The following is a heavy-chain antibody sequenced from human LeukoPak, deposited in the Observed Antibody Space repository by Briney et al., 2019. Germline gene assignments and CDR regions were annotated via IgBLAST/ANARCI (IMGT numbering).Heavy chain of an antibody. CDR3: AREGVLWFGELPY. V-gene: IGHV4-30-4*01. Sequence: PSQTLSLTCTVSGGSISSGDYYWSWIRQPPGKGLEWIGYIYYSGSTYYNPSLKSRVTISVDTSKNQFSLKLSSVTAADTAVYYCAREGVLWFGELPYSGQRNLVTVSS. CDR2: IYYSGST. J-gene: IGHJ4*02. CDR1: GGSISSGDYY. D-gene: IGHD3-10*01.